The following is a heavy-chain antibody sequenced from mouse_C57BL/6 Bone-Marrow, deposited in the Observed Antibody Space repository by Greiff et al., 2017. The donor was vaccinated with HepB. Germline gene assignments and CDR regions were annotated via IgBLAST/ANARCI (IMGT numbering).Heavy chain of an antibody. V-gene: IGHV1-50*01. Sequence: QVQLQQPGAELVKPGASVKMSCKASGYTFTSYWMQWVKQRPGQGLEWIGEIDPSDSYTNYNQKFKGKATLTADTSSSTAYMHLSSLTSEDSAVYECARKAVLADYFDYWGQGTTLTVSS. CDR3: ARKAVLADYFDY. CDR2: IDPSDSYT. J-gene: IGHJ2*01. D-gene: IGHD6-1*01. CDR1: GYTFTSYW.